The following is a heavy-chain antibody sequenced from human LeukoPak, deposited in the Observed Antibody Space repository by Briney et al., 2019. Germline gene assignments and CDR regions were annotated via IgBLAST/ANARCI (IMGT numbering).Heavy chain of an antibody. Sequence: GGSLRLSCAASGFTFSNAWMSWVRQAPGKGLEWVGRIKSKTDGGTTDYAAPVKGRFTISRDNAKNSLYLQMNSLRAEDTAVYYCARDTPPPWVGASYYYYYGMDVWGQGTTVTVSS. CDR1: GFTFSNAW. J-gene: IGHJ6*02. D-gene: IGHD1-26*01. V-gene: IGHV3-15*01. CDR3: ARDTPPPWVGASYYYYYGMDV. CDR2: IKSKTDGGTT.